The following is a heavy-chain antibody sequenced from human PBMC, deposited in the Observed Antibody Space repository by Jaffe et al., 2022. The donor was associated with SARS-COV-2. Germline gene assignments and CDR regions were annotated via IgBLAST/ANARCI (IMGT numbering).Heavy chain of an antibody. CDR1: GFTFSSYG. V-gene: IGHV3-30*18. CDR3: AKADDFWSVYHYSGMDV. D-gene: IGHD3-3*01. Sequence: QVQLVESGGGVVQPGRSLRLSCAASGFTFSSYGMHWVRQAPGKGLEWVAVISYDGSNKYYADSVKGRFTISRDNSKNTLYLQLNSLRAEDTAVYYCAKADDFWSVYHYSGMDVWGQGTTVTVSS. J-gene: IGHJ6*02. CDR2: ISYDGSNK.